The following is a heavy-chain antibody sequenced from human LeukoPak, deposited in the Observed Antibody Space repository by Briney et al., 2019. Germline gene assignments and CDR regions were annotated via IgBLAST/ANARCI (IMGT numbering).Heavy chain of an antibody. CDR1: GFTFSSYA. D-gene: IGHD3-3*01. J-gene: IGHJ5*02. V-gene: IGHV3-23*01. CDR3: AKGTLGVRPNWFDP. Sequence: PGGSLRLSCAASGFTFSSYAMSWVRQAPGKGLEWVSAISGSGGSTYYADSVKGRFTISRDISKNTLYLQMNSLGAEDTAVYYCAKGTLGVRPNWFDPWGQGTLVTVSS. CDR2: ISGSGGST.